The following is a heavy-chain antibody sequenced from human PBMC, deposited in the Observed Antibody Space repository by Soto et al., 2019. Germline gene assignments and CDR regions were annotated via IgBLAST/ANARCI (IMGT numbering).Heavy chain of an antibody. Sequence: GGSLRLSCAVSGFTVGNNYMSWVRQAPGKGLEWVSLIYSGGTTNYADSVKGRFTISRDSSRNTVYLQMNSVKADDTAVYYCTRRAYPSDYWGQGTLVTVSS. D-gene: IGHD2-2*01. CDR3: TRRAYPSDY. V-gene: IGHV3-66*01. J-gene: IGHJ4*02. CDR1: GFTVGNNY. CDR2: IYSGGTT.